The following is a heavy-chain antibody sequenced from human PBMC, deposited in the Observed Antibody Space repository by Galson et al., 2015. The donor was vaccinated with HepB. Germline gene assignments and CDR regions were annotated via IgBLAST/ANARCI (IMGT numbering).Heavy chain of an antibody. V-gene: IGHV1-18*01. CDR1: GYTFSNYG. Sequence: SVKVSCKASGYTFSNYGISWVRQAPGQGLEWVGWISGYSPNTSYAQKFQGRVTLTTDTPTKTAYMELRSLRTGDTAVYYCARARSPTSPPDSWGQGTLVTVSS. CDR3: ARARSPTSPPDS. J-gene: IGHJ5*01. CDR2: ISGYSPNT.